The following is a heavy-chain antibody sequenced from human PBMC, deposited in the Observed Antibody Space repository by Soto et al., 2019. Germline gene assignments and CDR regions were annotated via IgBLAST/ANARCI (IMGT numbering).Heavy chain of an antibody. D-gene: IGHD2-2*01. CDR1: GFTFSSYEM. CDR3: VEGQPAPISGH. CDR2: IYWDDDK. Sequence: ESGGGLVQPGGSLRVSCAASGFTFSSYEMNWVRQAPGKGLEWLALIYWDDDKRYSPSLKSRLTITKVTSKNQVVLTMTNMDPVDTATYYCVEGQPAPISGHWGQGTLVTVSS. J-gene: IGHJ1*01. V-gene: IGHV2-5*08.